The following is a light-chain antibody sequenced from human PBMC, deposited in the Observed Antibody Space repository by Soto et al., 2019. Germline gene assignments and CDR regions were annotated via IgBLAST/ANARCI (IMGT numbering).Light chain of an antibody. V-gene: IGKV3-11*01. CDR3: QLRSNLPLT. J-gene: IGKJ4*01. Sequence: DMVLKQWAASLTSTHRERATLSCMASQSVSSYLAWYQQKPGQAPRLLIYDASNRATGIPARFSGSGSGTDFTLTISSLEPEGFAVYYCQLRSNLPLTFAGGTKVDIK. CDR1: QSVSSY. CDR2: DAS.